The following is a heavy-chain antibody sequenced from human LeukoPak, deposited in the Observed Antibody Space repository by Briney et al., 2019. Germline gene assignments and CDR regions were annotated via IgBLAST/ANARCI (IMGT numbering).Heavy chain of an antibody. Sequence: GGSLRLSCATSGFTFDDYAMHWVRQAPGKGLEWVSGISWNSGSIGYADSVKGRFTISRDNAKNSLYLQMNSLRAEDTAVYYCARDMRDGYKNWGQGTLVTVSS. J-gene: IGHJ4*02. D-gene: IGHD5-24*01. V-gene: IGHV3-9*01. CDR2: ISWNSGSI. CDR3: ARDMRDGYKN. CDR1: GFTFDDYA.